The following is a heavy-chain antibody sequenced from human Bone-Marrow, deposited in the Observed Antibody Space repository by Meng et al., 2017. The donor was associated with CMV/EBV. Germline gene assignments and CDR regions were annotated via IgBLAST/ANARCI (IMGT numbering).Heavy chain of an antibody. CDR1: GGSISSYY. J-gene: IGHJ5*02. Sequence: SETRSLTCTVSGGSISSYYWSWIRQPPGKALEWIGYISDRGRTNYNPSLRSRVTMSVDTSKNHFSLKLSSLTAADTARSNCARNLEMGWFDPWGQGTLVTVSS. CDR3: ARNLEMGWFDP. CDR2: ISDRGRT. V-gene: IGHV4-59*01. D-gene: IGHD1-1*01.